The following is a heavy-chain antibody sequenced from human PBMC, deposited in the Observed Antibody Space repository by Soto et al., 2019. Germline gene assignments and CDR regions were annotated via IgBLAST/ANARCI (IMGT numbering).Heavy chain of an antibody. CDR3: ARHFAGRGSSWYDLSWFDP. Sequence: GESLKISCKGSGYSFTSYWISWVRQMPGKGLEWMGRIDPSDSYTNYSPSFQGHVTISADKSISTAYLQWSSLKASDTAMYYCARHFAGRGSSWYDLSWFDPWGQGTLVTVSS. CDR1: GYSFTSYW. J-gene: IGHJ5*02. V-gene: IGHV5-10-1*01. CDR2: IDPSDSYT. D-gene: IGHD6-13*01.